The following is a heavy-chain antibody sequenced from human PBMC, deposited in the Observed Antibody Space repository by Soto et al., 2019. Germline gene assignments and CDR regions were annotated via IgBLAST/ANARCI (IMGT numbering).Heavy chain of an antibody. CDR1: SGSISSSNW. V-gene: IGHV4-4*02. J-gene: IGHJ4*02. CDR2: IYHSGST. Sequence: SETLSLTCAVSSGSISSSNWWSWARQPPGKGLEWIGEIYHSGSTNYNPSLKSRVTISVDKSKNQFSLKLSSVTAADTAVYYCARWEYCSSTSCYGYFDYWGQGTLVTVSS. D-gene: IGHD2-2*01. CDR3: ARWEYCSSTSCYGYFDY.